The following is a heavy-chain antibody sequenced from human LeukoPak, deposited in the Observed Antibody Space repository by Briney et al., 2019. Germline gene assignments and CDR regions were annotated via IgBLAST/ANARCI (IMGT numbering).Heavy chain of an antibody. Sequence: SSETLSLTCTVPGGSISSYYWSWIRQPPGKGLEWIGYIYYSGSTNYNPSLKSPVTISVDTSKNQFSLKLSSVAAADTAVYYCARGRIYSYGYRVNELGSGYFDNWGQGTLVTVSS. D-gene: IGHD5-18*01. J-gene: IGHJ4*02. CDR2: IYYSGST. CDR3: ARGRIYSYGYRVNELGSGYFDN. CDR1: GGSISSYY. V-gene: IGHV4-59*01.